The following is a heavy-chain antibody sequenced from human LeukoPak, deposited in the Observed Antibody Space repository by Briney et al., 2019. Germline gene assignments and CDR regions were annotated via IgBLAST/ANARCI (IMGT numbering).Heavy chain of an antibody. Sequence: GRSLRLSCAASGFIFSNYAIHWVRQAPGKGLEWVAVIAYDGSNKYYADSVKGRFTISRDNSENTLYLQMNGLRAEDTAVYYCAKDPGRYDSSGYYCGYWGQGTLVTVSS. CDR3: AKDPGRYDSSGYYCGY. CDR2: IAYDGSNK. V-gene: IGHV3-30-3*01. J-gene: IGHJ4*02. CDR1: GFIFSNYA. D-gene: IGHD3-22*01.